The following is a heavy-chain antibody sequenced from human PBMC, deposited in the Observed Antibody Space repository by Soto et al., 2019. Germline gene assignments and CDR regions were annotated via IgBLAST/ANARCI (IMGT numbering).Heavy chain of an antibody. V-gene: IGHV3-21*01. D-gene: IGHD2-8*01. Sequence: GVLRLSCAASGVTFSSYGMNWVRQAPGKGLEWVSSISSSSSYIYYADSVKGRFTISRDNAKNSLYLQMNSLRAEDTAVYYCARDYCTNGVCYIAYWGQGTLVTVSS. CDR3: ARDYCTNGVCYIAY. J-gene: IGHJ4*02. CDR2: ISSSSSYI. CDR1: GVTFSSYG.